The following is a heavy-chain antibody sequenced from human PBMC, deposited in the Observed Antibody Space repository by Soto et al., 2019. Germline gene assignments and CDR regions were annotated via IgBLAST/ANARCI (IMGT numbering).Heavy chain of an antibody. CDR1: GYTFTSYY. CDR2: INPSGGST. CDR3: ARGPEAPYDGSGSYILVRYYYGMDV. Sequence: ASVKVSCKASGYTFTSYYMHWVRQAPGQGLEWMGIINPSGGSTSYAQKFQGRVTMTRDTSTSTVYMELSSLRSEDTAVYYCARGPEAPYDGSGSYILVRYYYGMDVWGQGTTVTVSS. V-gene: IGHV1-46*01. D-gene: IGHD3-10*01. J-gene: IGHJ6*02.